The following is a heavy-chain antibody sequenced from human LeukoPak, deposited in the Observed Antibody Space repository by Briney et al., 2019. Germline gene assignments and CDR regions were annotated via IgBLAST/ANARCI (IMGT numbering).Heavy chain of an antibody. CDR3: ALELGYCSGGSCFNWFDP. CDR1: GGTFSSYA. CDR2: IIPIFGTA. J-gene: IGHJ5*02. Sequence: SAKVSCKASGGTFSSYAISWVRQAPGQGLEWMGGIIPIFGTANYAQKFQGRVTITADESTSTAYMELSSLRSEDTAVYYCALELGYCSGGSCFNWFDPWGQGTLVTVSS. D-gene: IGHD2-15*01. V-gene: IGHV1-69*01.